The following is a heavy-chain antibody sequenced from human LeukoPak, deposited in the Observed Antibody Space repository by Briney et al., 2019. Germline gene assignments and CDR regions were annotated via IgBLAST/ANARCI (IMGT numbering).Heavy chain of an antibody. CDR1: GFTFDDYA. D-gene: IGHD5-18*01. Sequence: GGSLRLSCAASGFTFDDYAMHWVRQAPGKGLEWVSGISWNSGSIGYADSVKGRFTISRDNAKNSLYLQMNSLRAEDTAVYYCARDRIQLWPPYYYYGMDVWGQGTTVTVSS. J-gene: IGHJ6*02. V-gene: IGHV3-9*01. CDR3: ARDRIQLWPPYYYYGMDV. CDR2: ISWNSGSI.